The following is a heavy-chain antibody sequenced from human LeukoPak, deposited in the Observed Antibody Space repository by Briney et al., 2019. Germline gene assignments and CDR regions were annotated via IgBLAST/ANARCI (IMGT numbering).Heavy chain of an antibody. D-gene: IGHD6-13*01. J-gene: IGHJ4*02. CDR1: GGSISSSSYY. V-gene: IGHV4-39*07. CDR3: ARGSTSGYSSRWYFDY. Sequence: PSETLSLTCTVSGGSISSSSYYWGWIRQPPGKGLEWIGSNHYSGSTYYNPSLKSRVTISVDTSKNQFSLKLSSVTAADTAVYYCARGSTSGYSSRWYFDYWGQGTLVTVSS. CDR2: NHYSGST.